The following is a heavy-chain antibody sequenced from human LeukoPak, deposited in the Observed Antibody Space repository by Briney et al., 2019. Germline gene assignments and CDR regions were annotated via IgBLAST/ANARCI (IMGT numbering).Heavy chain of an antibody. CDR2: IIPIFGTA. D-gene: IGHD2-21*02. CDR1: GGTFSSYA. J-gene: IGHJ4*02. V-gene: IGHV1-69*05. CDR3: ARDRGHSGYDWGGCGGDCYSLGY. Sequence: ASVKVSCKASGGTFSSYAISWVRQAPGQGLERMGRIIPIFGTANYAQKFQGRVTITTDESTSTAYMELSSLRSEDTAVYYCARDRGHSGYDWGGCGGDCYSLGYWGQGTLVTVSS.